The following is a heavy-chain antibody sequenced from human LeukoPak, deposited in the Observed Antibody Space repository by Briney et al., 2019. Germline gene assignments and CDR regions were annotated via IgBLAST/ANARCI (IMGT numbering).Heavy chain of an antibody. D-gene: IGHD3-9*01. J-gene: IGHJ6*03. CDR3: AREAYDILNRCYYYMDV. Sequence: SETLSLTCTVSGGSISSGSYYWSWIRQPAGTGLEWIGRIYTSGSTNYNPSLKSRVTISVDTSKNQFSLKLSSVTAADTAVYYCAREAYDILNRCYYYMDVWGKGTTVTISS. V-gene: IGHV4-61*02. CDR1: GGSISSGSYY. CDR2: IYTSGST.